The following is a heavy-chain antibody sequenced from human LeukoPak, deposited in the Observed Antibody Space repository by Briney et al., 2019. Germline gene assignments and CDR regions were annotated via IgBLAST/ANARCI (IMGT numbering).Heavy chain of an antibody. CDR1: GFTFSDYY. J-gene: IGHJ4*02. CDR2: ISSSSSYT. CDR3: ARVVAVTSYYFDY. Sequence: GGSLRFSCAASGFTFSDYYMSWIRQAPGKGLEWISYISSSSSYTNYADSVKGRFTISRDNAKTSLYLQMNNLRAEDTAVYYCARVVAVTSYYFDYWGQGTLVTVSS. V-gene: IGHV3-11*06. D-gene: IGHD2-21*02.